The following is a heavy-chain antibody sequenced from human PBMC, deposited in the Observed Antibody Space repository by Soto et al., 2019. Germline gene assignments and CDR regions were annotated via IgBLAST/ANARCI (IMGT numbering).Heavy chain of an antibody. CDR3: AREREEVASTENWFDP. CDR2: IYHSGCT. CDR1: GYSISSGYY. J-gene: IGHJ5*02. Sequence: SETLSLTCAVSGYSISSGYYWGWIRQRPGKGLEWIGSIYHSGCTYSKPSLKSRGTISVDPSKNQFSLKLSSVPAADPAVYYCAREREEVASTENWFDPWGQGTLVTVSS. V-gene: IGHV4-38-2*02. D-gene: IGHD5-12*01.